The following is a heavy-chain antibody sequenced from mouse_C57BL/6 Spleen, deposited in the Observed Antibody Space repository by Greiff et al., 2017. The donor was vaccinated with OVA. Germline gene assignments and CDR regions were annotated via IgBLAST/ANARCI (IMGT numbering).Heavy chain of an antibody. J-gene: IGHJ3*01. Sequence: QVQLQQPGAELVMPGASVKLSCKASGYTFTSYWMHWVKQRPGQGLEWIGEIDPSDSYTNYNQKFKGKSTLTVDKSSSTAYMQLSSLTSEDSAVYYCARKDDYDWFAYWGQGTLVTVSA. CDR3: ARKDDYDWFAY. CDR2: IDPSDSYT. D-gene: IGHD2-4*01. CDR1: GYTFTSYW. V-gene: IGHV1-69*01.